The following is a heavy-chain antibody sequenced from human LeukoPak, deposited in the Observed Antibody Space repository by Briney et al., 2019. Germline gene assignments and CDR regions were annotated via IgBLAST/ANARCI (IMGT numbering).Heavy chain of an antibody. J-gene: IGHJ6*03. CDR3: ARDQGSYYYYYYIDV. CDR2: INHSGST. CDR1: GGSFSGYY. Sequence: SETLSLTCAVYGGSFSGYYWSWIRQLPGKGLERIGEINHSGSTNYNPSLKSRVTISVDTSKNQFFLKLSSVTAADTAVYYCARDQGSYYYYYYIDVWGKGTTVTVSS. D-gene: IGHD3-10*01. V-gene: IGHV4-34*01.